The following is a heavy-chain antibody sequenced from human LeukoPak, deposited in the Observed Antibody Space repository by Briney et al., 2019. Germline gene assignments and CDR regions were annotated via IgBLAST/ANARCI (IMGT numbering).Heavy chain of an antibody. CDR1: GGSISSGGYY. CDR3: ARGGTIGYFQH. D-gene: IGHD2-2*01. CDR2: IYYSGST. Sequence: SETLSLTCTVSGGSISSGGYYWSWIRQHPGKGLEWIGYIYYSGSTYYNPSLKSRVTISLDTSKNQFSLKLTSVTAADTAVYYCARGGTIGYFQHWGQGTLVTVSS. V-gene: IGHV4-31*03. J-gene: IGHJ1*01.